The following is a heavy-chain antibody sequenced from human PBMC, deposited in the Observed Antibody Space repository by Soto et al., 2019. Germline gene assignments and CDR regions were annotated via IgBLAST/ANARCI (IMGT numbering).Heavy chain of an antibody. CDR1: GYAFTSYG. Sequence: ASVKVSCKASGYAFTSYGISWVRQAPVQVLEWMVWISAYNGNTNYAQKLQGRVTMTTDTSTSTAYMELMSLRSDDTAVYYCARDIVLMVYANPFDYWANGTLVTVS. V-gene: IGHV1-18*04. CDR2: ISAYNGNT. J-gene: IGHJ4*01. CDR3: ARDIVLMVYANPFDY. D-gene: IGHD2-8*01.